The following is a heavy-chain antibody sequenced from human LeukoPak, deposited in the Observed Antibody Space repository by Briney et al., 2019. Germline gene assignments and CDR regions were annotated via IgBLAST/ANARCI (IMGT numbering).Heavy chain of an antibody. V-gene: IGHV3-48*03. CDR2: ISSSGSTI. Sequence: GGSLRLSRAASGFTFSSYEMNWVRQAPGKGLEWVSYISSSGSTIYYADSVKGRFTISRDNAKNSLYLQMNSLRAEDTAVYYCARDIGPVLLMRDAFDIWGQGTMVTVSS. D-gene: IGHD3-10*01. CDR3: ARDIGPVLLMRDAFDI. CDR1: GFTFSSYE. J-gene: IGHJ3*02.